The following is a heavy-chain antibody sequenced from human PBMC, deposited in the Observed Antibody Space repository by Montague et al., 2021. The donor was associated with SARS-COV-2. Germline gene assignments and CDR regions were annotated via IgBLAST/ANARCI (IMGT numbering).Heavy chain of an antibody. CDR2: IYYNGYT. Sequence: SESLSLACTVSGDSISTYYWSWIRQPPGKGLEWIGYIYYNGYTNYNPSLKSRVTISVGTSKNQFSLRLSSVTAADTAVYFCARGGAMYYYDTSGYVNAFDTWGQGTMVTVSS. CDR3: ARGGAMYYYDTSGYVNAFDT. CDR1: GDSISTYY. V-gene: IGHV4-59*01. J-gene: IGHJ3*02. D-gene: IGHD3-22*01.